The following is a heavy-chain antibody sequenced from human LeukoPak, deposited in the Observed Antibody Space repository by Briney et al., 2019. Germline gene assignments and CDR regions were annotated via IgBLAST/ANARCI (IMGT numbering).Heavy chain of an antibody. J-gene: IGHJ3*02. D-gene: IGHD3-10*01. CDR1: GGSISSYY. Sequence: PSETLSLSCTVSGGSISSYYWSWIRQPPGKGLEWIGYIYYSGSTSYNPSLKSRVTISVDTCKNQFSLKLSSVTAADTAVYYCARDGGGSGSYYNDAFDIWGQGTMVTVSS. CDR3: ARDGGGSGSYYNDAFDI. V-gene: IGHV4-59*01. CDR2: IYYSGST.